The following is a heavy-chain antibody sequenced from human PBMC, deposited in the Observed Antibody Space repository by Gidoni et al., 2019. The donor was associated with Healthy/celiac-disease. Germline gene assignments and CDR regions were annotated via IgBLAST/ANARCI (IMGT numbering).Heavy chain of an antibody. D-gene: IGHD3-9*01. CDR2: ISGSGGST. CDR3: AKVLSDILTGYYNPPFFDY. J-gene: IGHJ4*02. V-gene: IGHV3-23*01. CDR1: GFTFSSYA. Sequence: EVQLLESGGGVVQPGGSLSLSCAASGFTFSSYAMSWVRQAPGKGLVWVSAISGSGGSTYYADSVKGRFTISRDNSKNTLYLQMNSLRAEDTAVYYCAKVLSDILTGYYNPPFFDYWGQGTLVTVSS.